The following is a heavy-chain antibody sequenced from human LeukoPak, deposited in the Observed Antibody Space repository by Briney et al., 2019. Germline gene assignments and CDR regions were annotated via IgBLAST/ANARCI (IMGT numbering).Heavy chain of an antibody. Sequence: SETLSLTCTVSGGSISCYYWSWIRQPPGKGLECIGYIYNSGSTNYDPSLKSRVSISVDTSKNQFSLKLSSVTAADTAVYYCARSAIDAFDIWGQGTMVTVSS. CDR1: GGSISCYY. J-gene: IGHJ3*02. CDR3: ARSAIDAFDI. V-gene: IGHV4-59*08. D-gene: IGHD6-25*01. CDR2: IYNSGST.